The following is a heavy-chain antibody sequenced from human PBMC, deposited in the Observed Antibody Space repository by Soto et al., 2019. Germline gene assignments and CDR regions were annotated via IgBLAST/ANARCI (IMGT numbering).Heavy chain of an antibody. D-gene: IGHD3-10*01. CDR3: RAVRGVIILSAFDI. J-gene: IGHJ3*02. CDR1: GFTFSNAW. Sequence: GGSLRLSCAASGFTFSNAWMSWVRQAPGKGLEWVGRIKSKTDGGTTDYAAPVKGRFTISRDDSKNTLYLQMNSLKTEDTAVYYCRAVRGVIILSAFDIWGQGTMVTVSS. CDR2: IKSKTDGGTT. V-gene: IGHV3-15*01.